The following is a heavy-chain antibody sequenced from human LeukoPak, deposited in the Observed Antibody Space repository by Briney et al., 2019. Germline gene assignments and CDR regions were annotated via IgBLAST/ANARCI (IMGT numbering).Heavy chain of an antibody. Sequence: GESLKISCKGSGYRFTSYWIGWVRQMPGKGLEWMGIIYPGDSDTRYSPSFQGQVTISADKSISAAYLQWSSLKAPDTAMYYCARHTNDYGGYGDYWGQGTLVTFSS. D-gene: IGHD4-23*01. J-gene: IGHJ4*02. V-gene: IGHV5-51*01. CDR2: IYPGDSDT. CDR1: GYRFTSYW. CDR3: ARHTNDYGGYGDY.